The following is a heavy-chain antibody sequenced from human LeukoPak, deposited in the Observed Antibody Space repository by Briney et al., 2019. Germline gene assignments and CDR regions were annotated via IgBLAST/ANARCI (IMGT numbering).Heavy chain of an antibody. V-gene: IGHV3-11*04. CDR3: AGLSSSGWYEDY. J-gene: IGHJ4*02. D-gene: IGHD6-19*01. CDR1: GFTFSDYY. Sequence: PGGSLRLSCAASGFTFSDYYLSWIRQAPGKGLEWVSYISSSGSSIYYADSVKGRFTISRDNAKNSLYVQINSLRAEDTAVYYCAGLSSSGWYEDYWGQGTLVTVSS. CDR2: ISSSGSSI.